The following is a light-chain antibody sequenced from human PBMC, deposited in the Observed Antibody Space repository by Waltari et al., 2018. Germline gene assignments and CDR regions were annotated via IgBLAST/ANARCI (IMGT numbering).Light chain of an antibody. Sequence: AIRMTQSPSSLSASTGDRVTITCRASQSVSTYLAWYQQKPGKAPKLLIYAASTLQRGVPLRFSGSGSGTDFTLSISCLQSEDFATYYCQQSYSTPMYTFGQGTKLEIK. CDR2: AAS. V-gene: IGKV1-8*01. CDR1: QSVSTY. J-gene: IGKJ2*01. CDR3: QQSYSTPMYT.